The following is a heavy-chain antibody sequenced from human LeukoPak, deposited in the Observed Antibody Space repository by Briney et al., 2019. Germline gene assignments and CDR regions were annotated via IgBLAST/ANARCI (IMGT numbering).Heavy chain of an antibody. CDR3: ATCSSGDTYFDY. J-gene: IGHJ4*02. Sequence: GGSLRLSCAASGFTVSSNYMSWVRQAPGKGLEWVSVIYSGGSTYYADSVKGRFTISRDNSKNTLYLQMNSLRAEDTAVYYCATCSSGDTYFDYWGQGTLVTVSS. V-gene: IGHV3-53*01. CDR2: IYSGGST. CDR1: GFTVSSNY. D-gene: IGHD6-6*01.